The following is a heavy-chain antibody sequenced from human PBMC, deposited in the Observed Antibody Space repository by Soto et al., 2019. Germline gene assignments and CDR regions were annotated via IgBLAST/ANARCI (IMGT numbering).Heavy chain of an antibody. CDR3: AKEGLYKTLDY. CDR1: GFTFSSYA. J-gene: IGHJ4*02. V-gene: IGHV3-30-3*01. Sequence: GGSLRLSCAASGFTFSSYAMHWVRQAPGKGLEWVAVISYDGSNKYYADSVKGRFTISRDNSKNTLYLQMNSLRAEDTAVYYCAKEGLYKTLDYWGQGTLVTVSS. D-gene: IGHD1-1*01. CDR2: ISYDGSNK.